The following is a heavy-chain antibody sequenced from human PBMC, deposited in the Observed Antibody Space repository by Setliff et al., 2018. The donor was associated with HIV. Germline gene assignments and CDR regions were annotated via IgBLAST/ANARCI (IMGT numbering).Heavy chain of an antibody. Sequence: ETLSLTCALYGGSFSDYYWSWIRQPPGMGLEWIGEVNRGRRTNYNSSLKSRVTISVDTSKNQFSLKLSSVTAADTAVYYCAKHECSGGCYYYMDVWGKGIMVTVSS. J-gene: IGHJ6*03. CDR1: GGSFSDYY. CDR2: VNRGRRT. D-gene: IGHD2-15*01. V-gene: IGHV4-34*01. CDR3: AKHECSGGCYYYMDV.